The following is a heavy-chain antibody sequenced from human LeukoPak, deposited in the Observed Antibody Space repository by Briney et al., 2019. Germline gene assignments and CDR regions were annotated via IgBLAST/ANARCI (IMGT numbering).Heavy chain of an antibody. D-gene: IGHD5-24*01. Sequence: GGSLRLSCAASGFTFDDYGMHWVRQAPGKGLEWVSGISWNSGGIGYADSVKGRFTISRDNSKNTLYLQMNSLRAEDTAVYYCAKRVATIKTPTDYWGQGTLVTVSS. CDR1: GFTFDDYG. V-gene: IGHV3-9*01. CDR3: AKRVATIKTPTDY. J-gene: IGHJ4*02. CDR2: ISWNSGGI.